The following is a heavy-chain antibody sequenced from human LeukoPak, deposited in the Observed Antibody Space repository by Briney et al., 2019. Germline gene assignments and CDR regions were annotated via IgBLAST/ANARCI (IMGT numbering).Heavy chain of an antibody. CDR2: IDPNSGGT. Sequence: GASLKVSCEASVYTFTDYFIHWVRQAPGQGLEWMGWIDPNSGGTNSAQKFQGRVTMTRDTSISTAYMELSRLTSDDTAVYYCARDPRDGDNCPFDYWGQGTLVTVSS. D-gene: IGHD5-24*01. CDR1: VYTFTDYF. CDR3: ARDPRDGDNCPFDY. V-gene: IGHV1-2*02. J-gene: IGHJ4*02.